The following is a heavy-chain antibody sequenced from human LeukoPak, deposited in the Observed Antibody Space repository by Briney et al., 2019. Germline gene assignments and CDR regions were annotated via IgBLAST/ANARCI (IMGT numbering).Heavy chain of an antibody. CDR1: GFTSTNFA. CDR2: IIVGSGAT. D-gene: IGHD3-16*01. J-gene: IGHJ4*02. CDR3: AADLSNPRMGASYLDS. V-gene: IGHV1-58*01. Sequence: SVKVSCKASGFTSTNFAVQWVRQARGQRLKWIGWIIVGSGATKCAQDFQERVTITRDLSTSTLYMELRSLTSEDTAVYYCAADLSNPRMGASYLDSWGQGTLVTVSS.